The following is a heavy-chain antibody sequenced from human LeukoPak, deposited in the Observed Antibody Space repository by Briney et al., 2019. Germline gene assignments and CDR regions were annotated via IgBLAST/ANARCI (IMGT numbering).Heavy chain of an antibody. J-gene: IGHJ4*02. CDR2: ISSSSSYI. D-gene: IGHD4-17*01. CDR3: ARGATVSSNRYFDY. CDR1: GFTFSSYS. Sequence: GGSLRLSCAASGFTFSSYSMNWVRQAPGKGLEWVSSISSSSSYIYYADSVKGRFTIFRDNAKNSLYLQMNSLRAEDTAVYYCARGATVSSNRYFDYWGQGTLVTVSS. V-gene: IGHV3-21*01.